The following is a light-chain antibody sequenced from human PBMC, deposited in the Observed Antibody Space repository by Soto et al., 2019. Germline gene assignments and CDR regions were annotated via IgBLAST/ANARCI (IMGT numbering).Light chain of an antibody. CDR3: QQYGSSGT. Sequence: EIGFSQSPCTLSLSPGESATLSCRASQSVSNNYLAWYQQKPGQAPRLLIYGASNRATGIPDRFSGSGSGTDFTLTISRLEPEDFAVYYCQQYGSSGTFGQGTKVDIK. V-gene: IGKV3-20*01. CDR2: GAS. J-gene: IGKJ1*01. CDR1: QSVSNNY.